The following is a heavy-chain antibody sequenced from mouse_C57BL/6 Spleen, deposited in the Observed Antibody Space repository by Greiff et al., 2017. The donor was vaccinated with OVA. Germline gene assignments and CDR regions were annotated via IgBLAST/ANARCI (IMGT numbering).Heavy chain of an antibody. CDR1: GYTFTSYW. Sequence: QVQLQQPGAELVRPGSSVKLSCKASGYTFTSYWLHWVKQRPIQGLEWIGNIDPSDSETHYNQKFKDKATLTVDKSSSTAYMQLSSLTSEDSAVYYCARLDYYGSSYDFDYWGQGTTLTVSS. CDR3: ARLDYYGSSYDFDY. V-gene: IGHV1-52*01. D-gene: IGHD1-1*01. J-gene: IGHJ2*01. CDR2: IDPSDSET.